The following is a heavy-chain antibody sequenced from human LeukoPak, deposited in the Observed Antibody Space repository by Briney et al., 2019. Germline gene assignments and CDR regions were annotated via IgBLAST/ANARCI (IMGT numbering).Heavy chain of an antibody. D-gene: IGHD1-1*01. J-gene: IGHJ4*02. V-gene: IGHV3-64*01. Sequence: GGSLRLSCVASGFTFSGHTMHWVRQAPGKGLEYISAITTNGGTTYYANSVEGRFTISRDNSKNTLYLQMGSLRVEDMAVYYCARAPRWQQLVPGYDYWGQGTLVTVSS. CDR3: ARAPRWQQLVPGYDY. CDR2: ITTNGGTT. CDR1: GFTFSGHT.